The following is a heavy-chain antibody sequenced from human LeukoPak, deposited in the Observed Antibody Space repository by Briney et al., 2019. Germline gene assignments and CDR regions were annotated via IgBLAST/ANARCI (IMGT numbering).Heavy chain of an antibody. V-gene: IGHV3-7*01. Sequence: GGSLRLSCAASGFTFSSYWMSWVRQAPGKGLEWVANIKQDGSEKYYVDSVKGRFTISRDNAKNSLYLQMNSLRAEDTAVYYCARTLGDNYDILTGYIPPFDYWGQGTLVTVSS. D-gene: IGHD3-9*01. CDR1: GFTFSSYW. CDR3: ARTLGDNYDILTGYIPPFDY. J-gene: IGHJ4*02. CDR2: IKQDGSEK.